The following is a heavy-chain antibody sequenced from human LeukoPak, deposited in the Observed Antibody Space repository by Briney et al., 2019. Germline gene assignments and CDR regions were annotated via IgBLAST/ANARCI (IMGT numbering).Heavy chain of an antibody. J-gene: IGHJ6*02. CDR3: ASPFTRYYYYYGMDV. D-gene: IGHD2-15*01. CDR1: GYSLTTYY. CDR2: INPSGGGT. V-gene: IGHV1-46*01. Sequence: ASVKVSCKASGYSLTTYYMHWVRQAPGQGLEWMAIINPSGGGTNYAQKFQGRVTITADESTSTAYMELSSLRSEDTAVYYCASPFTRYYYYYGMDVWGQGTTVTVSS.